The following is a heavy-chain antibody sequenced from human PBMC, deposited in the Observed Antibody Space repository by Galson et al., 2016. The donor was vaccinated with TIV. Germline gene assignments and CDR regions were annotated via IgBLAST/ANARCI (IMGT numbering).Heavy chain of an antibody. J-gene: IGHJ6*02. CDR2: IIPMFGTA. V-gene: IGHV1-69*06. CDR3: AKDRNTAFDTHYSYYGLDV. Sequence: SVKVSCKASGGTFSSYVIKWVRQAPGQGLEWMGEIIPMFGTANYAQKFQGRVTITADKSTSTAYMELSSLRSEDTAVYYCAKDRNTAFDTHYSYYGLDVWGQGTTVIVSS. D-gene: IGHD5-18*01. CDR1: GGTFSSYV.